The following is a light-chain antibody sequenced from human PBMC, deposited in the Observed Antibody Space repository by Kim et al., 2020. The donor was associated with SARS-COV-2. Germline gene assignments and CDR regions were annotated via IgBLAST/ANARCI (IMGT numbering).Light chain of an antibody. CDR2: RAS. CDR3: QQYSNSRT. J-gene: IGKJ1*01. V-gene: IGKV3-20*01. CDR1: QSVSSNF. Sequence: EIVLTQSPGTLSLSPGERATLSCRASQSVSSNFLAWYQQKPGQAPRLLIYRASSRATGIPDRFSGSGSGTDFTLTINRLEPEDFAVYYCQQYSNSRTFGQGTKVDI.